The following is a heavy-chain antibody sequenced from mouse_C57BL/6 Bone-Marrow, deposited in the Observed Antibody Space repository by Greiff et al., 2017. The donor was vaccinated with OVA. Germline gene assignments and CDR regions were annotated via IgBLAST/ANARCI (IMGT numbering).Heavy chain of an antibody. J-gene: IGHJ2*01. CDR2: IYPRSGNT. V-gene: IGHV1-81*01. CDR3: ARSFYGTFDY. D-gene: IGHD1-1*01. Sequence: VQGVESGAELARPGASVKLSCKASGYTFTSYGISWVKQRTGQGLEWIGEIYPRSGNTYYNEKFKGKATLTADKSSSTAYMELRSLTSEDSAVYFCARSFYGTFDYWGQGTTLTVSS. CDR1: GYTFTSYG.